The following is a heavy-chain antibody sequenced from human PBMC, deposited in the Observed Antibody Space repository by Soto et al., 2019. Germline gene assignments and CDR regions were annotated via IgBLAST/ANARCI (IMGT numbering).Heavy chain of an antibody. Sequence: QVQLVQSGAEVKGPGASVRVSCKASGYTFTGYYIHWVRQAPGQGPEWMGWINPNSGVTKFAQKFQGRVTMTRDESLSAAYMELSRLRSDDTAIYYCARADDGYYYTFDYWGQGTLVTVSS. J-gene: IGHJ4*02. CDR3: ARADDGYYYTFDY. V-gene: IGHV1-2*02. D-gene: IGHD3-22*01. CDR2: INPNSGVT. CDR1: GYTFTGYY.